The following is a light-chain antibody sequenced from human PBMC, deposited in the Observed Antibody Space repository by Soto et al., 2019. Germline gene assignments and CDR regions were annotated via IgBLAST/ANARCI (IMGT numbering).Light chain of an antibody. Sequence: QSVLTQPPSASGTPGQRVTISCSGSSSNIGSHTVSWYQQLPGTAPKLLIYSNNQRPSGVPDRFSGSKSGTSASLAISGLQSEDEAHYYCAAWDDSLNGPVFGGGTKLTVL. J-gene: IGLJ2*01. CDR2: SNN. CDR3: AAWDDSLNGPV. CDR1: SSNIGSHT. V-gene: IGLV1-44*01.